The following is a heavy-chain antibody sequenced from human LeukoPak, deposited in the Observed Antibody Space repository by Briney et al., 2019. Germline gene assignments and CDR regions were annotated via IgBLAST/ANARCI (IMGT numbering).Heavy chain of an antibody. Sequence: SETLSLTCNVSGGSISSHYWGWIRQPPGKGLEWIGYIYYSGNTNYNPSLKRRVTMSVDTSKTKFSLNLSSVTAADTAVYYCARLAVRGVMSWGQGTLVTVSS. CDR3: ARLAVRGVMS. CDR2: IYYSGNT. CDR1: GGSISSHY. D-gene: IGHD3-10*01. J-gene: IGHJ4*02. V-gene: IGHV4-59*08.